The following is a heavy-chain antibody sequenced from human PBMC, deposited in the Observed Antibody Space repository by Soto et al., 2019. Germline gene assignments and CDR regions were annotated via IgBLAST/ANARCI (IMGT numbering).Heavy chain of an antibody. Sequence: EVQLVQSGAEVKEPGESLKISCKASGYSFTTYWIGWVRQMTGKGLEWMGIIYPGDSDTRYSPSFQGQVTISADKSINTAYLQWSSMQAPDTAVYYCARHMRYISLTSSYYYYGMEVWGQGTTVTVSS. D-gene: IGHD6-6*01. V-gene: IGHV5-51*01. CDR3: ARHMRYISLTSSYYYYGMEV. CDR2: IYPGDSDT. CDR1: GYSFTTYW. J-gene: IGHJ6*02.